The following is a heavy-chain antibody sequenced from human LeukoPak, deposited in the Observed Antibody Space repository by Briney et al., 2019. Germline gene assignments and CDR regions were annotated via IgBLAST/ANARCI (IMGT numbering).Heavy chain of an antibody. V-gene: IGHV1-69*13. CDR2: IIPIFGTP. D-gene: IGHD2-21*02. Sequence: SVKVSCKTSGGTFSSYTISWVRQAPGQGLEWMAGIIPIFGTPHYAQKFQDRVTITADASTSTAYMELSSLRSEDTAVYYCARAYMTATRHFDSWGQGTLVTVSS. CDR3: ARAYMTATRHFDS. J-gene: IGHJ4*02. CDR1: GGTFSSYT.